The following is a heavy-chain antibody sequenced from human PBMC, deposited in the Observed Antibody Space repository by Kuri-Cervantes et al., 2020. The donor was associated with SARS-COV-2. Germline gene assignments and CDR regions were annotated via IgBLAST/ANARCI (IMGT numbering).Heavy chain of an antibody. Sequence: GGSLRLSCAASGFTFSSYWMSWVRQAPGKGLEWVAVISYDGSNKYYADSVKGRFTISRDNAKNTLYLQMNSLRAEDTAVYYCARELTGDLDVWGKGTTVTVSS. D-gene: IGHD7-27*01. V-gene: IGHV3-30-3*01. CDR2: ISYDGSNK. J-gene: IGHJ6*04. CDR1: GFTFSSYW. CDR3: ARELTGDLDV.